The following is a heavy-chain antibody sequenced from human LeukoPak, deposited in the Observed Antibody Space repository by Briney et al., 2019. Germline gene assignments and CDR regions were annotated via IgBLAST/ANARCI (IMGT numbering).Heavy chain of an antibody. V-gene: IGHV4-4*07. CDR1: GGSISSYY. D-gene: IGHD3-22*01. CDR3: ARLYVSDYYDSSGYFDY. Sequence: SETLSLTCTVSGGSISSYYWSWIRQPAGKGLEWIGRIYTSGSTNYNPSLKSRVTMSVDTSENQFSLKLSSVTAADTAVYYCARLYVSDYYDSSGYFDYWGQGTLVTVSS. J-gene: IGHJ4*02. CDR2: IYTSGST.